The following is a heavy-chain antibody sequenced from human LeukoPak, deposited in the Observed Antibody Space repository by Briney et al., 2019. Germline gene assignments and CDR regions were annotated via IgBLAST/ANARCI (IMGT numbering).Heavy chain of an antibody. J-gene: IGHJ4*02. D-gene: IGHD3-10*01. CDR2: INHSGST. Sequence: SETLSLTCTVSGGSISSGSYYWSWIRQPPGKGLEWIGEINHSGSTNYNPSLKSRVTISVDTSKNQFSLKLSSVTAADTAVYYCARHRPRTYYYGSGSYGLDYWGQGTLVTVSS. CDR1: GGSISSGSYY. V-gene: IGHV4-39*01. CDR3: ARHRPRTYYYGSGSYGLDY.